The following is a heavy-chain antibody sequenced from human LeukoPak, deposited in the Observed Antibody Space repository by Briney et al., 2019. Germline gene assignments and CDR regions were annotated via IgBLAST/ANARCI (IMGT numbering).Heavy chain of an antibody. V-gene: IGHV1-8*01. D-gene: IGHD3-10*01. CDR3: ARGITMVRGVDY. CDR2: MNPNSGNT. CDR1: VYTFTSYD. Sequence: ASVKVSCKASVYTFTSYDVNWVRQATGQGLEWMGWMNPNSGNTGYAQKFQGRVTMTRNTSISTAYMELSSLRSEDTAVYYCARGITMVRGVDYWGQGTLVTVS. J-gene: IGHJ4*02.